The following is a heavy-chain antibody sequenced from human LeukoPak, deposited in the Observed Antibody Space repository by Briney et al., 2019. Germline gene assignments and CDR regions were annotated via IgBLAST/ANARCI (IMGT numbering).Heavy chain of an antibody. D-gene: IGHD6-6*01. J-gene: IGHJ3*01. CDR2: ISYDGSNK. CDR1: GFTFSSYG. V-gene: IGHV3-30*03. Sequence: PGGSLRLPCAASGFTFSSYGMHWVRQAPGKGLEWVAVISYDGSNKYYADSVKGRFTISRDNSKNTLYLQINSLRAEDTAVYYCARSSYSSSSSVWGQGTMVTVSS. CDR3: ARSSYSSSSSV.